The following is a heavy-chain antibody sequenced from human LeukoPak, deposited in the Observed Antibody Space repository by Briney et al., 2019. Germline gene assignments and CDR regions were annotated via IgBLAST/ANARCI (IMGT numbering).Heavy chain of an antibody. Sequence: ASVKVSCKASGYTFTSFGISWARQAPGQGLEWMGWISAYNGNTNYAQNLQGRVTMTTGTSTGTAYMELRSLRSDDTAVYYCARDSSSGGWCQDYWGQGALVTVSA. J-gene: IGHJ4*02. CDR3: ARDSSSGGWCQDY. CDR1: GYTFTSFG. V-gene: IGHV1-18*01. CDR2: ISAYNGNT. D-gene: IGHD6-19*01.